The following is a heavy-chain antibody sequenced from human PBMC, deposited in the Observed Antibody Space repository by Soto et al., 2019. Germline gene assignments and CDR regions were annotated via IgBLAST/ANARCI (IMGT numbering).Heavy chain of an antibody. CDR2: TYYRSKWHN. Sequence: QTLSLTCAISGDSVSSNTAAWNWIRQSPSRGLEWLGRTYYRSKWHNDYAVSVKSRIIINPDTSKNHVSLQLNSVTPEDTAIYYCAKQTSDSTWYGGIDYWGQGTMVTVSS. V-gene: IGHV6-1*01. J-gene: IGHJ4*02. CDR1: GDSVSSNTAA. CDR3: AKQTSDSTWYGGIDY. D-gene: IGHD6-13*01.